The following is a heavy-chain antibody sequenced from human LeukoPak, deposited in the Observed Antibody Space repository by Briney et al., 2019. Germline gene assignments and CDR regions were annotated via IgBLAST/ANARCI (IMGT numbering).Heavy chain of an antibody. CDR2: ISYDGSNK. V-gene: IGHV3-30*18. CDR1: GFTFSSYG. CDR3: AKVEEGYITLMSPDY. Sequence: RGSLRLSCAASGFTFSSYGMHWVRQAPGKGLEWVAVISYDGSNKYYADSVKGRFTISRDNSKNTLYLQMNSLRAEDTAVYYCAKVEEGYITLMSPDYWGQGTLVTVSS. J-gene: IGHJ4*02. D-gene: IGHD3-10*01.